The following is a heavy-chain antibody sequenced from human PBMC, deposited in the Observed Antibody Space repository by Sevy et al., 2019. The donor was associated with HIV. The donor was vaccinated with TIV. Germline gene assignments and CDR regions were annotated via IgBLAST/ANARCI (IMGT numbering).Heavy chain of an antibody. CDR1: GFGFSSYW. V-gene: IGHV3-7*01. J-gene: IGHJ4*02. D-gene: IGHD3-22*01. CDR2: IKQDGSEK. CDR3: VRDRRTYYYDNSGYADY. Sequence: GGSLRLSCAASGFGFSSYWMSWVRQAPGKGLEWVANIKQDGSEKNYVDSVKGRFTISRDNAKNSLYLEMNSLRAEDAAVYFCVRDRRTYYYDNSGYADYWGQGTLVTVSS.